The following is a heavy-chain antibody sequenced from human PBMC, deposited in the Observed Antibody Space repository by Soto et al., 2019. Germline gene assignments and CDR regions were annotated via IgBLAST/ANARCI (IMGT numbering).Heavy chain of an antibody. CDR2: IYLGDSDS. CDR1: GYNLTNYW. D-gene: IGHD2-2*01. Sequence: EVQLVQSGAEVKKPGESLKISCKGSGYNLTNYWIAWVRQMPGKGLEWMGSIYLGDSDSRYSPTFQGQVTMSADKSITTAYLQWSSLKASDTAMYYCATTDCISPTCTRGWLDPWGQGTLVTVSS. J-gene: IGHJ5*02. V-gene: IGHV5-51*01. CDR3: ATTDCISPTCTRGWLDP.